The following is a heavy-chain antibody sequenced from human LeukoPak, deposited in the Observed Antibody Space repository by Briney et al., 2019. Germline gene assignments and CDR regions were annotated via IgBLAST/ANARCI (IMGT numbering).Heavy chain of an antibody. V-gene: IGHV1-69*13. CDR3: ARASSTYSGSYPYDY. J-gene: IGHJ4*02. CDR2: IIPIFGTA. Sequence: GASVKVSCKASGYTFTSYDINWVRQATGQGLEWMGGIIPIFGTANYAQKFQGRVTITADESTSTAYMELSSLRSEDTAVYYCARASSTYSGSYPYDYWGQGTLVTVSS. D-gene: IGHD1-26*01. CDR1: GYTFTSYD.